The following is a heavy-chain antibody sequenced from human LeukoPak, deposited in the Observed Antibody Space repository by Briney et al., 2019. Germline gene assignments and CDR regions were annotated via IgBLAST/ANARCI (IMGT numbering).Heavy chain of an antibody. CDR3: ARGLIPSYYCSGGSCYSFDY. D-gene: IGHD2-15*01. CDR1: GYTFTSYG. CDR2: ISAYNGNT. V-gene: IGHV1-18*01. J-gene: IGHJ4*02. Sequence: ASVKVSCKASGYTFTSYGISWVRQAPGQGLEWMGWISAYNGNTNYAQKLQGRVTMTTDTSTSTAYMELRSLRSDDTAVYYCARGLIPSYYCSGGSCYSFDYWGQGTLVTVSS.